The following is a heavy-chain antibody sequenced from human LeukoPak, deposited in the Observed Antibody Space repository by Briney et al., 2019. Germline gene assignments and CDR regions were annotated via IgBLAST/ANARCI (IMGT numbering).Heavy chain of an antibody. J-gene: IGHJ6*02. Sequence: GGSLRLSCAASGFAFSSYWMHWVRHVPEKGLVWVSRINNDGGSTSYADPVKGRFTISRDNAKNTLFLQMNSLRAGDTGVYYCTRVDYYYNGMDVWGQGTTVTVSS. CDR2: INNDGGST. CDR3: TRVDYYYNGMDV. V-gene: IGHV3-74*01. CDR1: GFAFSSYW.